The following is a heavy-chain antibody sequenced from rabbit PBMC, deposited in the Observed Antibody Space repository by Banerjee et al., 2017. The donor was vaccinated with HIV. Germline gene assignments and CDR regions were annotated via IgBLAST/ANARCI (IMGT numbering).Heavy chain of an antibody. J-gene: IGHJ6*01. CDR1: GFSFSNKYV. CDR2: INTSSGNT. D-gene: IGHD7-1*01. V-gene: IGHV1S45*01. Sequence: QEQLVESGGGLVKPGASLTLSCKASGFSFSNKYVMCWVRQAPGKGLEWIACINTSSGNTVYASWAKGRFTISKTSSTTVTLQMISLTAADTATYFCARDAGGDGYSNDLWGPGTLVTVS. CDR3: ARDAGGDGYSNDL.